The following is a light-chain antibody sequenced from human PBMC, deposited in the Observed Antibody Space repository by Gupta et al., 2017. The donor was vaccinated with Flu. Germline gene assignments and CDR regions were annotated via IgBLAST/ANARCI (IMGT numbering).Light chain of an antibody. CDR3: QQDDNVPLT. CDR2: DSS. V-gene: IGKV1-33*01. J-gene: IGKJ5*01. CDR1: QDVTIF. Sequence: IQLTQSPSSLSASVGDRVTITCQASQDVTIFLNWYQQKPGKAPKLPIYDSSNLETGVPSRFRGSGSGTXFTFTIXSLQAEELATYYCQQDDNVPLTFGXGTQLQIK.